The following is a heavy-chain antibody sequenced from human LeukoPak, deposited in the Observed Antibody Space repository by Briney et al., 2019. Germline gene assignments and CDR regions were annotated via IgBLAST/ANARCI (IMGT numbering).Heavy chain of an antibody. J-gene: IGHJ4*02. CDR2: ISSSSNYI. D-gene: IGHD1-20*01. V-gene: IGHV3-21*04. CDR3: AKVVNTITGTTY. CDR1: GFTFSIYS. Sequence: GGSLRLSCAASGFTFSIYSMNWVRQAPGKGLEWVSSISSSSNYIYYADSVKGRFTISRDNAKNSLYLQMNSLRAEDTAVYYCAKVVNTITGTTYWGQGSLVTVSS.